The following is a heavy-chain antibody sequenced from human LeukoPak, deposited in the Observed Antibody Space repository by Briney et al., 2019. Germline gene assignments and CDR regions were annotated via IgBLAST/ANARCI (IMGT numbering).Heavy chain of an antibody. Sequence: SETLSFTCTVSGGSISSYYWSWIRQPPGKGLEWIGYIYYSGSTNYNPSLKSRVTISVDTSKNQFSLKLSSVTAADTAVYYCARGSGSYFSGYYFDYWGQGTLVTVSS. J-gene: IGHJ4*02. CDR1: GGSISSYY. CDR2: IYYSGST. CDR3: ARGSGSYFSGYYFDY. V-gene: IGHV4-59*01. D-gene: IGHD1-26*01.